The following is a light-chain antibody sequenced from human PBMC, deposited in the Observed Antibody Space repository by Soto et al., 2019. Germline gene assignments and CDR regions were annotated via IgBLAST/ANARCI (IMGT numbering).Light chain of an antibody. Sequence: EIVLTQSPGTLSLSPGEVATLSCRASQSVAGSSLAWYQQKPGQAPRLFIYGASSRATGIPDRFSGSGAGTDFTITISRLEHEDVALYYCQQYGSSPPTFGQGTKVEIK. J-gene: IGKJ1*01. CDR1: QSVAGSS. CDR3: QQYGSSPPT. V-gene: IGKV3-20*01. CDR2: GAS.